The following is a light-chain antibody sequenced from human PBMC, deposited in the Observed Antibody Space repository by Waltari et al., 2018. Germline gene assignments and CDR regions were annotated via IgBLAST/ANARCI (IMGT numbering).Light chain of an antibody. Sequence: SRTGRASQGISSWLVWYQQKPGKAPKLLIYAASNLQSGVPSRFSGSGSGTEFTLTISSLQPEDFATYYWQQANSFPITFGQGTRLEIK. CDR1: QGISSW. CDR2: AAS. J-gene: IGKJ5*01. CDR3: QQANSFPIT. V-gene: IGKV1D-12*01.